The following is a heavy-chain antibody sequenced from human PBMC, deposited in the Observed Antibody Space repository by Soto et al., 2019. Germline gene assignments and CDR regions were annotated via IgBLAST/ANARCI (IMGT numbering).Heavy chain of an antibody. J-gene: IGHJ4*02. Sequence: GGSLRLSCAASGFTFSSYAMSWVRQAPGKGLEWVSAISGSGGSTYYADSVKGRFTISRDNSKNTLYLQMNSLRAEDTAVYYCAKGGPQPSPHYTIFGVVSYFDYWGQGTLVTVSS. CDR2: ISGSGGST. CDR3: AKGGPQPSPHYTIFGVVSYFDY. D-gene: IGHD3-3*01. V-gene: IGHV3-23*01. CDR1: GFTFSSYA.